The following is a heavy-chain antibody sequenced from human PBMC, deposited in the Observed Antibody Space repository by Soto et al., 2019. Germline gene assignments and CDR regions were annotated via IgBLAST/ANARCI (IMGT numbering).Heavy chain of an antibody. J-gene: IGHJ4*02. V-gene: IGHV5-10-1*01. CDR2: IDPSDSYT. D-gene: IGHD5-18*01. CDR3: ASSPRGYSYGYALGY. Sequence: GEALKISCKGSGYGYTSYWISSVRQMPGKGLEWMGRIDPSDSYTNYSPSFQGHVTISADKSISTAYLQWSSLKASDTAMYYCASSPRGYSYGYALGYWGQGTLVTVSS. CDR1: GYGYTSYW.